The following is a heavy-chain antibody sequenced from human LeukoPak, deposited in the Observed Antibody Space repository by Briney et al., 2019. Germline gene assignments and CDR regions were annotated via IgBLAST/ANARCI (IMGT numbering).Heavy chain of an antibody. CDR2: IIPIFGTA. CDR3: ARGSSNLLWFGEFPHFDY. J-gene: IGHJ4*02. CDR1: GGTFISYA. D-gene: IGHD3-10*01. V-gene: IGHV1-69*13. Sequence: ASVKVSCKAFGGTFISYAISWVRQAPGQGLEWMGGIIPIFGTANYAQKFQGRVTITADESTSTAYMELSSLRSEDTAVYYCARGSSNLLWFGEFPHFDYWGQGTLVTVSS.